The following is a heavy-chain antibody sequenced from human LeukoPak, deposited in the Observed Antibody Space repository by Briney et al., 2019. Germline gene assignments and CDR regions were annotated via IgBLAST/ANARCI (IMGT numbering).Heavy chain of an antibody. J-gene: IGHJ4*02. D-gene: IGHD3-16*01. V-gene: IGHV1-2*02. CDR3: ARVRAPSFTQGGFDY. CDR1: GYTFIDYY. Sequence: GASVKVSCKASGYTFIDYYLHWVRQAPGQGPEWMGWINPISGTTDYAQIFQGRVTMTRDTSISIAYMELSSLRSDDTAVYHCARVRAPSFTQGGFDYWGQGTLVTVSS. CDR2: INPISGTT.